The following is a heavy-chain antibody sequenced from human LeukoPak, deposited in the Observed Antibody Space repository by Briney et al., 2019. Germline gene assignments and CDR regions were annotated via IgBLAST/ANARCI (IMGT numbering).Heavy chain of an antibody. D-gene: IGHD3-10*01. Sequence: GGSLRLSCGASGFTFSSDWVHWVRQAPGKGLMWVSRIDNDGSSTSYADSVQGRFTISRDNAKNTLYLQMNSLRAEDTALYYCARVARGDYYYYYMDVWGKGTTVTVSS. CDR3: ARVARGDYYYYYMDV. CDR2: IDNDGSST. J-gene: IGHJ6*03. CDR1: GFTFSSDW. V-gene: IGHV3-74*01.